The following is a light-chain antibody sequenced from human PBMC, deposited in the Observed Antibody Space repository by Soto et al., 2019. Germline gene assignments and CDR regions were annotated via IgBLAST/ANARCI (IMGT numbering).Light chain of an antibody. Sequence: EIAMTQSPATLSVSPGERATLSCRASQSVSSNLAWYQQKPGQAPRLLIYGASTRATGIPARFSGSGSGTEFTLTLSSLKSEDFAVYYCQQYNNWPGYTFGQGTKLEIK. CDR1: QSVSSN. J-gene: IGKJ2*01. CDR2: GAS. V-gene: IGKV3-15*01. CDR3: QQYNNWPGYT.